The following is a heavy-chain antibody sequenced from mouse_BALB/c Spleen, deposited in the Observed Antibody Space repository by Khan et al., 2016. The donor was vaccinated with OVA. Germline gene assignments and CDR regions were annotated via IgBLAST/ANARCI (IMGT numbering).Heavy chain of an antibody. Sequence: QVQLKESGPGLVAPSQSLSITCTVSGFSLTSYGVHWVRQPLGKGLEWWVVIWAGGSTNYNSAPMSRLSISKDNSKSQVFLKMNSLQTDETAMYYCARLKDIWGQGTTLTVSS. CDR3: ARLKDI. D-gene: IGHD1-3*01. CDR2: IWAGGST. J-gene: IGHJ2*01. CDR1: GFSLTSYG. V-gene: IGHV2-9*02.